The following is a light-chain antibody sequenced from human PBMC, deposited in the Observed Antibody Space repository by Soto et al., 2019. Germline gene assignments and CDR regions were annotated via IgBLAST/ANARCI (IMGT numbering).Light chain of an antibody. Sequence: ETLLTQSPATLSLSPGERATLSCRASQSVNNFLAWYQQKPGQAPRLLMYDASNRATGIPARFSGSGSGTDFTLTISSLEPEDSAVYYCQQRGNWPPTWTFGQGTKVDIK. J-gene: IGKJ1*01. V-gene: IGKV3-11*01. CDR1: QSVNNF. CDR2: DAS. CDR3: QQRGNWPPTWT.